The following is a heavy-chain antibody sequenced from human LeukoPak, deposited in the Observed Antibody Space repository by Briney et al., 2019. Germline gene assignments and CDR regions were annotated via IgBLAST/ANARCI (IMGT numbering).Heavy chain of an antibody. Sequence: PSETLSLTCAVLGGSVSGYYCGWIRQPPGKGLEWMGEINHSGSTNYNPSLKSRVTMSVDTSKNQFFLKLNSVTAADTAVYYCARGRPYSGGYHLDYWGQGTLVTVSP. CDR1: GGSVSGYY. CDR3: ARGRPYSGGYHLDY. V-gene: IGHV4-34*01. D-gene: IGHD1-26*01. J-gene: IGHJ4*02. CDR2: INHSGST.